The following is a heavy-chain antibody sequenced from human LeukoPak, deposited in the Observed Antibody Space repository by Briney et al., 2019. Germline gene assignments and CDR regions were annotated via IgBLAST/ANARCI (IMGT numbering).Heavy chain of an antibody. Sequence: TGGSLRLSCAASGFTFSGYSMNWVRQAPGKGLEWVSGISRSSTYIYYADSVKGRFTIYIDNAKNSLYLHMTSLRAEDTAVYYCATIYCRGGSSYSGAIFDIWGQGTMVTVSS. D-gene: IGHD2-15*01. CDR1: GFTFSGYS. V-gene: IGHV3-21*06. J-gene: IGHJ3*02. CDR3: ATIYCRGGSSYSGAIFDI. CDR2: ISRSSTYI.